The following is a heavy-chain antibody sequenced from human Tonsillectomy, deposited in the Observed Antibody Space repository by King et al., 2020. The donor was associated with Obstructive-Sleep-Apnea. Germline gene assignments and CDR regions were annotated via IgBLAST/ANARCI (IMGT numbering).Heavy chain of an antibody. Sequence: DVQLVESGGGLVHPGGSLRLSCAASGFTFSSFWMHWVRQAPGKGLVWVSRINTDGSYTSYADSVKGRFTISRDNAKNTLFLQMNSLRAEDTAVYYCARSGDYGKFYYYGVDVWGPGTTVTVSS. CDR3: ARSGDYGKFYYYGVDV. CDR1: GFTFSSFW. D-gene: IGHD4-17*01. CDR2: INTDGSYT. V-gene: IGHV3-74*01. J-gene: IGHJ6*02.